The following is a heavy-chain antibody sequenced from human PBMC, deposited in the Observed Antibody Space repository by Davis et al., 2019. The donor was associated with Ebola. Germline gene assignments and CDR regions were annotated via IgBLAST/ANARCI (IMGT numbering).Heavy chain of an antibody. D-gene: IGHD3-16*01. CDR1: GFTFSRYA. J-gene: IGHJ6*02. CDR3: ARHYVYDYYMGLDV. Sequence: PGGSLRLSCAASGFTFSRYAMHWVRQAPGKGLEWVSGISWNSGSIGYADSVKGRFTISRDNAKNSLYLQMNSLRAEDTAVYYCARHYVYDYYMGLDVWGQGTTVTVSS. V-gene: IGHV3-9*01. CDR2: ISWNSGSI.